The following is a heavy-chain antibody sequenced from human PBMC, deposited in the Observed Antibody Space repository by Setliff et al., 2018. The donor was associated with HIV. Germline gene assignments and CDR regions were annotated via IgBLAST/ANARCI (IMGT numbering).Heavy chain of an antibody. CDR3: ARQSSNTWSWFDP. CDR2: MSYSGTT. Sequence: SETLSLTCTVSGGSFSSGNYYWAWIRQPPGEGLEWIGGMSYSGTTYYNPSLKSRVTMSVDTSKNQFSLYLIFVTAADTAVYYCARQSSNTWSWFDPWGQGTLVTVSS. J-gene: IGHJ5*02. V-gene: IGHV4-39*01. CDR1: GGSFSSGNYY. D-gene: IGHD6-13*01.